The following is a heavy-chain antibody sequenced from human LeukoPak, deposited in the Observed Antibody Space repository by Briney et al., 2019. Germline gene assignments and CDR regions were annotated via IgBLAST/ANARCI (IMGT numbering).Heavy chain of an antibody. CDR3: ARGAMNCSSTSCYVSHFDY. J-gene: IGHJ4*02. Sequence: PSETLSLTCAAYGGTFSVHYWSWIRQPPGKGLEWIGEINHSGSTNYNPSPKSLVTISGDTSKNQFSLKLSSVAAADTAVYYCARGAMNCSSTSCYVSHFDYWGQGTLVTVSS. CDR1: GGTFSVHY. V-gene: IGHV4-34*01. D-gene: IGHD2-2*01. CDR2: INHSGST.